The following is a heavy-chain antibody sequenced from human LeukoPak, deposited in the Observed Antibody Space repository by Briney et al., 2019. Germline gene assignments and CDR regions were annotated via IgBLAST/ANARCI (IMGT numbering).Heavy chain of an antibody. CDR1: GYSFTSYW. Sequence: PGESLKISCKGSGYSFTSYWIGWVRQMPGKGLEWMGIIYPGDSDTRYSPSFQGQVTISADKSISTAYRQWSSLKASDTAMYYCARHGVFARSWSPIPFDYWGQGTLVTVSS. V-gene: IGHV5-51*01. D-gene: IGHD6-13*01. CDR3: ARHGVFARSWSPIPFDY. J-gene: IGHJ4*02. CDR2: IYPGDSDT.